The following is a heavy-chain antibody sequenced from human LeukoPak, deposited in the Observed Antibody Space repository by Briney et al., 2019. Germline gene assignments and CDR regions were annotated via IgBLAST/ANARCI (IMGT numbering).Heavy chain of an antibody. CDR2: IYTSGST. D-gene: IGHD3-10*01. J-gene: IGHJ4*02. CDR3: ARGPRGRRGSGSYFVPGEPDDY. Sequence: PSETLSLTCTVSGGSTSSDYWSWIRQPAGKGLEWIGRIYTSGSTNYNPSLKSRVTMSVDTSKNQFSLKLSSVTAADTAVYYCARGPRGRRGSGSYFVPGEPDDYWGQGTLVTVSS. CDR1: GGSTSSDY. V-gene: IGHV4-4*07.